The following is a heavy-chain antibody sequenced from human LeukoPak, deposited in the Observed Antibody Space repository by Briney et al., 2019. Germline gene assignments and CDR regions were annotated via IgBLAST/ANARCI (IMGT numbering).Heavy chain of an antibody. CDR1: GGTFSSYA. Sequence: SVKISCKASGGTFSSYAISWVRQAPGQGLEWMGGIIPIFGTANYAQKFQGRVTITTDESTSTAYMELSSLRSEDTAVYYCARHVVVTAIRSHEGYFQHWGQGTLVTVSS. D-gene: IGHD2-21*02. CDR2: IIPIFGTA. V-gene: IGHV1-69*05. CDR3: ARHVVVTAIRSHEGYFQH. J-gene: IGHJ1*01.